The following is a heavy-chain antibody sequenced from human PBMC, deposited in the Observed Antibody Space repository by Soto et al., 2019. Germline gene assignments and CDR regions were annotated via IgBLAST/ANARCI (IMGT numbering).Heavy chain of an antibody. CDR2: MNPNSGNT. D-gene: IGHD6-13*01. J-gene: IGHJ5*02. CDR1: GYTFSSYD. CDR3: ARGSKGSSWYAYWFDP. Sequence: QVQLVQSGAEVKKPGASVKVSCKASGYTFSSYDINWVRQATGQGLEWMGWMNPNSGNTGYAQKFQGRVTMTRNTSISTAYMELSSLRSEDTAVYYCARGSKGSSWYAYWFDPWGQGTLVTVSS. V-gene: IGHV1-8*01.